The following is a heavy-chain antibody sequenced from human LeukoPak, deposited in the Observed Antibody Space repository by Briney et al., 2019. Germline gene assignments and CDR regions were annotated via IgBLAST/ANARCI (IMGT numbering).Heavy chain of an antibody. CDR1: GFTFSSYG. CDR2: IRYDGSNK. J-gene: IGHJ4*02. D-gene: IGHD6-13*01. CDR3: AVGSGIAASGTLDY. V-gene: IGHV3-30*02. Sequence: GGSLRLSCAASGFTFSSYGMHWVRQAPGKGLEWVAFIRYDGSNKYYADSVKGRFTISRDNSKNTLYLQMNSLRAEDTAVYYCAVGSGIAASGTLDYWGQGTLVTVSS.